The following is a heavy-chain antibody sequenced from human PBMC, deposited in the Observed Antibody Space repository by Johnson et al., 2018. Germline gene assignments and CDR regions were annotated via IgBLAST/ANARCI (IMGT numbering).Heavy chain of an antibody. V-gene: IGHV3-30*18. CDR1: GFTFSSYG. CDR2: ISYDGSNK. J-gene: IGHJ6*03. Sequence: QVQLVESGGGVVQPGRSLRLSCAASGFTFSSYGMHWVRQAPGKGLEWVAVISYDGSNKYYADSVKGRFTISRDNSKNTLYLQMNSLRAEDTAVYYCAKDERYFDWLYQYYYYYMDVWGKGTTVTVSS. D-gene: IGHD3-9*01. CDR3: AKDERYFDWLYQYYYYYMDV.